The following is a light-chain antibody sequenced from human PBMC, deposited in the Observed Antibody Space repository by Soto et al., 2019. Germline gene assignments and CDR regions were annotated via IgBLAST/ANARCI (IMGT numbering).Light chain of an antibody. Sequence: EIVVTQSPAALSVSPGERDTLSCRASQSIGRNLAWCQQTPGQAPRLLIYGASTRATGIPARFSGSGSGTEFTLTISNLQSEDFAVYYCQQYNNWPLTFGQGTKVEIK. J-gene: IGKJ1*01. CDR3: QQYNNWPLT. CDR1: QSIGRN. V-gene: IGKV3-15*01. CDR2: GAS.